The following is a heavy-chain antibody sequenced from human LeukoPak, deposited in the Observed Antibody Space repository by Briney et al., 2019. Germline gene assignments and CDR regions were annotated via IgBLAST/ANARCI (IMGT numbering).Heavy chain of an antibody. V-gene: IGHV3-43D*03. CDR3: AKDISLGDGGNPGMDV. D-gene: IGHD4-23*01. CDR2: ISWDGGST. CDR1: GFTFDDYA. Sequence: GGSLRLSCAASGFTFDDYAMHWVRQAPGKGLEWVSLISWDGGSTYYADSVKGRFTISRDNSRNSLYLQMNSLRAEDTALYYCAKDISLGDGGNPGMDVWGQGTTVTVSS. J-gene: IGHJ6*02.